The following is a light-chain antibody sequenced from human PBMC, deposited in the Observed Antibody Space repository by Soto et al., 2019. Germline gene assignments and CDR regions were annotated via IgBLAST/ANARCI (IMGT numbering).Light chain of an antibody. V-gene: IGKV3-15*01. Sequence: EIVMTQSPAALSVSLGERVSLTCRASQAGSSYLAWYQQKPGQAPRLLISDASTRATDIPDRFSGSVSGTDFALSICSLQSSDLAVYYCLQYSTWPPLYTFGQGTKPEIK. CDR3: LQYSTWPPLYT. CDR2: DAS. J-gene: IGKJ2*01. CDR1: QAGSSY.